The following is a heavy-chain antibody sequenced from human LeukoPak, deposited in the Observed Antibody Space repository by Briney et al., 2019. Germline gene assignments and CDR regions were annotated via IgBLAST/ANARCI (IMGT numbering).Heavy chain of an antibody. CDR2: FDPEDGET. CDR3: ATTPIVVVPAAPTGVFDY. CDR1: GYTLTELS. Sequence: ASVKVPCKVSGYTLTELSMHWVRQAPGKGFEWMGGFDPEDGETIYAQKFQGRVTMTEDTSTDTAYMELSSLRSEDTAVYYCATTPIVVVPAAPTGVFDYWGQGTLVTVSS. V-gene: IGHV1-24*01. J-gene: IGHJ4*02. D-gene: IGHD2-2*01.